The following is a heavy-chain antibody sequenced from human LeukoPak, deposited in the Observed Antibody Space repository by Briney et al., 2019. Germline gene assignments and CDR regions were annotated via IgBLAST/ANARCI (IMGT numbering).Heavy chain of an antibody. D-gene: IGHD5-18*01. CDR3: ARWGYSYGDSSYYFDY. CDR1: GFTFSSYW. J-gene: IGHJ4*02. V-gene: IGHV3-21*01. CDR2: ISSSSSYI. Sequence: GGSLRLSCAASGFTFSSYWMSWVRQAPGKGLEWVSSISSSSSYIYYADPVKGRFTISRDNAKNSLYLQMNSLRAEDTAVYYCARWGYSYGDSSYYFDYWGQGTLVTVSS.